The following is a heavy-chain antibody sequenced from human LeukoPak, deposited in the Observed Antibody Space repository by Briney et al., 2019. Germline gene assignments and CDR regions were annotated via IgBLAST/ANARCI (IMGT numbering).Heavy chain of an antibody. Sequence: PGGSLRLPCAASGFTFSSYGMHWVRQAPGKGLEWVAVIWYDGSNKYYADSVKGRFTISRDNSKNTLYLQMNSLRAEDTAVYYCARESSSWRSNWFDPWGQGTLVTVSS. CDR1: GFTFSSYG. J-gene: IGHJ5*02. CDR3: ARESSSWRSNWFDP. CDR2: IWYDGSNK. V-gene: IGHV3-33*01. D-gene: IGHD6-13*01.